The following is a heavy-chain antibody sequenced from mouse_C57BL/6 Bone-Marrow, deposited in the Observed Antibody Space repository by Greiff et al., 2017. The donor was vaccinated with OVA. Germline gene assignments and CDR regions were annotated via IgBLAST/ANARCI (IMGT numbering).Heavy chain of an antibody. J-gene: IGHJ2*01. CDR2: LSPGSGNT. D-gene: IGHD2-4*01. CDR3: ARREVYYYSGDFDY. CDR1: GYTFTDYY. V-gene: IGHV1-84*01. Sequence: QVQLQQSGPELVKPGASVTLSCKASGYTFTDYYINWVKQRPGPGLEWIGWLSPGSGNTKYNEKFKGKAILTADKSSSTAYMQLSSLTSEDSAVYFYARREVYYYSGDFDYWGQGTTLTVSS.